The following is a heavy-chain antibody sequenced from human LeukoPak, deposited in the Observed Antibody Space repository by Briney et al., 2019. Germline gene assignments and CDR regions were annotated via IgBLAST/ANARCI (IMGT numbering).Heavy chain of an antibody. CDR2: ISGSGAGT. CDR1: GFTFSNYA. Sequence: PGGSLRLSCAASGFTFSNYAMRWVRQAPGKGLEWVAAISGSGAGTYYADSVKGRFTISRDNSKNTLYLQMNSLRAEDTAVYYCAKGGMYYDILTGYSMDAFDIWGQGTMVTVSS. D-gene: IGHD3-9*01. CDR3: AKGGMYYDILTGYSMDAFDI. V-gene: IGHV3-23*01. J-gene: IGHJ3*02.